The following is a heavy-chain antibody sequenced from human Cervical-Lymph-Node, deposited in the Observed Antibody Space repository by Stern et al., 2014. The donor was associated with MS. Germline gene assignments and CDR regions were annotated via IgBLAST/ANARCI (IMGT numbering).Heavy chain of an antibody. CDR2: MNPNSSNT. CDR1: GYTFTSYD. J-gene: IGHJ4*02. CDR3: ASEAFDY. Sequence: VQLVESGAEVKRPGASVKVSCKVSGYTFTSYDVNWVRQATGQGLEWMGWMNPNSSNTGYAQKFQGRVTMTRDTSISTAYMELDSLTSEDTAVYYCASEAFDYWGQGTRVTVSS. V-gene: IGHV1-8*01.